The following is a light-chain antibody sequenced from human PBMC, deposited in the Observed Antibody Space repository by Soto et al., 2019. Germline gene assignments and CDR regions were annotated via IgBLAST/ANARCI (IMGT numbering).Light chain of an antibody. Sequence: EIVLTQSPGTLSLSAGERATLSCRASQSVASNYLAWYQQKPGQTPRLLIYGASSRATGIPDRFSGSGSGTDFTLTIISLEPEDFAVYYCQQYGISPPYTFGQGTKLEI. CDR2: GAS. V-gene: IGKV3-20*01. CDR1: QSVASNY. J-gene: IGKJ2*01. CDR3: QQYGISPPYT.